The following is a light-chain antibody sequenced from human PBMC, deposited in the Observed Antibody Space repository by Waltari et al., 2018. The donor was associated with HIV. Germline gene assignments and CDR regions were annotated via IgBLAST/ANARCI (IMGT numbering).Light chain of an antibody. Sequence: QSVLTQPPSASGTPGQRVTISCSGSSHNLGINTVHWYRKVPGTAPHLLIYSPNLRSPGVPDRFSGSKSDTSASLAISGLQSEDEADYYCAVWDATLGGWVFGGGTKVTVL. CDR1: SHNLGINT. CDR3: AVWDATLGGWV. J-gene: IGLJ3*02. V-gene: IGLV1-44*01. CDR2: SPN.